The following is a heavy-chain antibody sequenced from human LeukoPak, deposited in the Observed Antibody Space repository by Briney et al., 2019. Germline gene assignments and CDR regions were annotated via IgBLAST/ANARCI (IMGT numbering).Heavy chain of an antibody. Sequence: SVKVSCKASGYTFTSYYMHWVRQAPGQGLEWMGGIIPIFGTANYAQKFQGRVTITADESTSTAYMELSSLRSEDTAVYYCARPMTMVRGVIKGINDAFDIWGQGTMVTVSS. CDR1: GYTFTSYY. CDR3: ARPMTMVRGVIKGINDAFDI. V-gene: IGHV1-69*13. J-gene: IGHJ3*02. D-gene: IGHD3-10*01. CDR2: IIPIFGTA.